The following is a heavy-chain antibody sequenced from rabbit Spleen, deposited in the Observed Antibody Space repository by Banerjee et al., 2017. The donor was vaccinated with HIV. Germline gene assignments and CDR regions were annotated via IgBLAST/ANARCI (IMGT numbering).Heavy chain of an antibody. CDR2: INAITGKA. V-gene: IGHV1S45*01. J-gene: IGHJ4*01. CDR1: GFSFSNKAV. Sequence: EQLVESGGGLVKPEGSLTLSCTASGFSFSNKAVMCWGRQAPGKGLEWIACINAITGKAVYENWPKGRSALSKSSSTTLTLQMTSLTAADTATYYRARDLPGSIGWNFGWWGLVALVT. D-gene: IGHD1-1*01. CDR3: ARDLPGSIGWNFGW.